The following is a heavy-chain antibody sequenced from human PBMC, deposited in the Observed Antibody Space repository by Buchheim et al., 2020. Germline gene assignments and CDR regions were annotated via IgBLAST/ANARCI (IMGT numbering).Heavy chain of an antibody. D-gene: IGHD2-15*01. CDR2: ISYDGSNK. CDR1: GFTFSSYA. CDR3: AKESPHCSGGSCYSYYYYYGMDV. Sequence: QVQLVESGGGVVQPGRSLRLSCAASGFTFSSYAMHWVRQAPGKGLEWVAVISYDGSNKYYADSVKGRFTISRDNSKNTLYLQMNSLRAEDTAVYYCAKESPHCSGGSCYSYYYYYGMDVWGQGTT. V-gene: IGHV3-30-3*01. J-gene: IGHJ6*02.